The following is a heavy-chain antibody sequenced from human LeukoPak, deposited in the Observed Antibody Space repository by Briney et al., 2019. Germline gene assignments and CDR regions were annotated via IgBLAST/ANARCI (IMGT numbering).Heavy chain of an antibody. CDR2: IYYSGST. V-gene: IGHV4-59*01. J-gene: IGHJ1*01. CDR1: GGSISSYY. CDR3: ARDLDDYNHQPPLFQH. Sequence: SETLSLTCTVSGGSISSYYWSWIRQPPGKGLEWIGYIYYSGSTNYNPSLKSRVTISVDTSKNQFSLKLSSVTAADTAVYYCARDLDDYNHQPPLFQHWGQGTLVTVSS. D-gene: IGHD5-24*01.